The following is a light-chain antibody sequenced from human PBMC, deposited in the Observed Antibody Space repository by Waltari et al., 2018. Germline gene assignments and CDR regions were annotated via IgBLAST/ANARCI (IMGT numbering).Light chain of an antibody. J-gene: IGKJ3*01. CDR1: QSLLHTNGYNY. Sequence: DIVMTQSPLSLPVTPGEPASISCRSSQSLLHTNGYNYLDWYLQKPGQFPQFLFYLGYNRASGVPDRFSGRGSGTDFTLKISRVEAEDVGVYYCMQPRQTLTFGPGTKVDI. CDR2: LGY. V-gene: IGKV2-28*01. CDR3: MQPRQTLT.